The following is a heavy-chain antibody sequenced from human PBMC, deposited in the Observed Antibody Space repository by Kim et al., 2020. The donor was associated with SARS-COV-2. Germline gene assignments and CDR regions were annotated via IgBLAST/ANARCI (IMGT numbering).Heavy chain of an antibody. CDR1: GFTFEDYA. J-gene: IGHJ4*02. Sequence: GGSLRLSCAASGFTFEDYAMHWVRQVPGKSLEWVSLISGDGDSTSYADSVTGRITISSDHRKNFMYLQMNSLRDEDYALYYCAKLSRGSGWPHSFDSRSQRSLVTVSS. CDR2: ISGDGDST. D-gene: IGHD6-19*01. V-gene: IGHV3-43*02. CDR3: AKLSRGSGWPHSFDS.